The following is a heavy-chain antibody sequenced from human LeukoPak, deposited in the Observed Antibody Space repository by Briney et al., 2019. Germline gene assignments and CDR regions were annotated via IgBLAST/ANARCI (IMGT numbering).Heavy chain of an antibody. V-gene: IGHV4-34*01. CDR2: INHSGST. D-gene: IGHD5-18*01. Sequence: PSETLSLTCAVYGGSFSGYYWSWIRQPPGKGLEWIGEINHSGSTNYNPSLKSRVTISVDTSKNQFSLKLSSVTAADTAVYYCARGPRRGGYIRYFQHWGQGTLVIVSS. CDR3: ARGPRRGGYIRYFQH. CDR1: GGSFSGYY. J-gene: IGHJ1*01.